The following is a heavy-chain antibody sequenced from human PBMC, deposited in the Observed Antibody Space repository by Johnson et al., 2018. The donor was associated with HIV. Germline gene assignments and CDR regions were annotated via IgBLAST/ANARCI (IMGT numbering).Heavy chain of an antibody. D-gene: IGHD3-3*01. Sequence: QVLLLESGGGVVQPGRSLRLSCAASGFTFSSYAMHWVRQAPGKGLEWVAVISYDGSNKYYADSVKGRFTISRDNSKNTLYLQMNSLRAEDTAVYYCARVRDYNFWSGQQSRHAFDIWGQGTMVTVSS. CDR1: GFTFSSYA. V-gene: IGHV3-30-3*01. CDR3: ARVRDYNFWSGQQSRHAFDI. J-gene: IGHJ3*02. CDR2: ISYDGSNK.